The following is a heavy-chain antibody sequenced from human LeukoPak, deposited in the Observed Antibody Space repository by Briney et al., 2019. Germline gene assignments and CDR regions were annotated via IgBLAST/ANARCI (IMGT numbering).Heavy chain of an antibody. J-gene: IGHJ4*02. CDR2: IDGDGSVT. CDR3: AKRGVVIRVILVGFHKEAYYFDS. Sequence: GGSLRLSCAASGFTFSSYLMHWVRQAPGKGLVWVSRIDGDGSVTTYADSVKGRFTISRDNAKHTLYLQMNSLRAEDTAVYFCAKRGVVIRVILVGFHKEAYYFDSWGQGALVTVSS. D-gene: IGHD3-22*01. V-gene: IGHV3-74*01. CDR1: GFTFSSYL.